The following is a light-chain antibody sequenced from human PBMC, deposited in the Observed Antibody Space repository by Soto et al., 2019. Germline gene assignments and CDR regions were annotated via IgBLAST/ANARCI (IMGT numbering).Light chain of an antibody. CDR2: ASS. V-gene: IGKV3D-15*01. CDR3: QQYYHWGLS. CDR1: QNVDTK. J-gene: IGKJ4*01. Sequence: VMTQSPAKLSVSPGEGDTLFCRASQNVDTKLAWYQMNPGQDPRLLIYASSTRAAGIPGTFSGSGSGTQFSLTISSVLSEDSAVYYCQQYYHWGLSFGGGTKVDIK.